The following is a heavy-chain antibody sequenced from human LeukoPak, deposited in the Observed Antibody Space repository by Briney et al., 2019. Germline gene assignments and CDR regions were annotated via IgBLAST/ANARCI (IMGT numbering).Heavy chain of an antibody. CDR3: AKESLGYCSGGSCYSGVNWFDP. CDR2: ISGSGGST. D-gene: IGHD2-15*01. V-gene: IGHV3-23*01. J-gene: IGHJ5*02. CDR1: GFTFSSYA. Sequence: GGSLRLSSAASGFTFSSYAMSWVRQAPGKGLEWVSAISGSGGSTYYADSMKGRFTISRDNSKNTLYLQMNSLRAEDTAVYYCAKESLGYCSGGSCYSGVNWFDPWGQGTLVTVSS.